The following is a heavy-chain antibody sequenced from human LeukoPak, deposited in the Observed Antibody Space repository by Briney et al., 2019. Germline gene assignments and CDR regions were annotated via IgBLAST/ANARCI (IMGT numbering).Heavy chain of an antibody. CDR2: ISLTGLT. Sequence: SETLSLTCGVSGGSISNTNWWSWVRQPPGQGLEWIGEISLTGLTHYNPSLESRVTVSLDKSKNQLSLNLPSVTAADTAVYYCSRENGAFSPFGYWGQGTLVTVLS. D-gene: IGHD2-8*01. V-gene: IGHV4-4*02. CDR1: GGSISNTNW. J-gene: IGHJ4*02. CDR3: SRENGAFSPFGY.